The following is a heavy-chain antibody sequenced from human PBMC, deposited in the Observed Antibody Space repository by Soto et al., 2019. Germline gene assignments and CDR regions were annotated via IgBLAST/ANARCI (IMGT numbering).Heavy chain of an antibody. Sequence: ESGPTLVNPTQTLTLTCTFSWFSLSTSVMCMSWIRQPPGKALEWLALMDWDDDKYYSTSLKTRLTISKDTSKNQVVLTMTNMDPVDTATYYCARRFQKTGGEFDYWGQGTLVTVSS. CDR1: WFSLSTSVMC. J-gene: IGHJ4*02. D-gene: IGHD3-10*01. CDR2: MDWDDDK. CDR3: ARRFQKTGGEFDY. V-gene: IGHV2-70*01.